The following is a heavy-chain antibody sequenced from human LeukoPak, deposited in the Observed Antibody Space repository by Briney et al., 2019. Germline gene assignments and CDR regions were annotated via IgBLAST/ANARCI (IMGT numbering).Heavy chain of an antibody. CDR3: ARDAVGASLFEY. V-gene: IGHV6-1*01. D-gene: IGHD1-26*01. CDR1: GDSVSNNVAA. J-gene: IGHJ4*02. CDR2: TYYRSKWHN. Sequence: KRSQTLSLTCVISGDSVSNNVAAWNWIRQSPSRGLEWLGRTYYRSKWHNHYAVSMESRITISPDTSKNQFYLQLDSVTPEDTAVYYCARDAVGASLFEYWGQGTLVTVSS.